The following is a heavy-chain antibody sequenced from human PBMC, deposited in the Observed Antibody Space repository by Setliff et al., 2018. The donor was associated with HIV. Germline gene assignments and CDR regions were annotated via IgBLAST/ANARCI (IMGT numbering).Heavy chain of an antibody. Sequence: GGSLRLSCTASKFAFTNYELNWVRQAPGKGLEWISYISTTASHIYYADSVKGRFTISRDSAKNSLYLEMKSLRAEDTAVYYCATKEPGTTYFQHWGQGTLVTVSS. CDR2: ISTTASHI. J-gene: IGHJ1*01. CDR1: KFAFTNYE. D-gene: IGHD1-1*01. CDR3: ATKEPGTTYFQH. V-gene: IGHV3-48*03.